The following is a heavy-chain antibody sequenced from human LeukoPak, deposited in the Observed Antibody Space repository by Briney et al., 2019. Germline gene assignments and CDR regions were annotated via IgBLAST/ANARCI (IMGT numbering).Heavy chain of an antibody. J-gene: IGHJ3*02. Sequence: SVKVSCKASGGTFSSYAISWVRQPPGPGLEWMGGIIPIFGTANYAQKFQGRVTITADESTSTAYMELSSLRSEDTAVYYCARDRDVVVPAAIRDYDAFDIWGQGTMVTVSS. CDR3: ARDRDVVVPAAIRDYDAFDI. V-gene: IGHV1-69*01. CDR2: IIPIFGTA. CDR1: GGTFSSYA. D-gene: IGHD2-2*01.